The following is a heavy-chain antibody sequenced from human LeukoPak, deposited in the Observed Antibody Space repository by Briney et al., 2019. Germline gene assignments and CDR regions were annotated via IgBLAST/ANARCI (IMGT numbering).Heavy chain of an antibody. CDR1: GGSFSGYY. J-gene: IGHJ3*02. CDR3: ARDYDSSGYYGNDAFDI. V-gene: IGHV4-34*01. CDR2: INHSGST. Sequence: RSETLSLTCAVYGGSFSGYYWSWIRQPPGKGLEWIGEINHSGSTNYNPSLKSRVTISVDTSKNQFSLKLSSVTAADTAVYYCARDYDSSGYYGNDAFDIWGQGTMVTVSS. D-gene: IGHD3-22*01.